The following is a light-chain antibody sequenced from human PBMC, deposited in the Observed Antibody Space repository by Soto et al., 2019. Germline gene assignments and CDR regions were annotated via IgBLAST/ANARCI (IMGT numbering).Light chain of an antibody. CDR3: QQYNSYSIT. CDR1: QNISTW. J-gene: IGKJ5*01. CDR2: DAS. Sequence: GDSVTLTCRASQNISTWLAWFQQKPGKAPNLLIYDASSLQSGVPSRFSGSGSGTQFTLTISSLQPDDFATYFCQQYNSYSITFGQGTRLEIK. V-gene: IGKV1-5*01.